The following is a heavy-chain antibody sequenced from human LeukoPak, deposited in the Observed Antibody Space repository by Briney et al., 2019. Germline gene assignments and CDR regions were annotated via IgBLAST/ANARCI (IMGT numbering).Heavy chain of an antibody. Sequence: GGSLRLSCAASGFTFDDYAMHWVRQAPGKGLERVSLISWDGGSTYYADSVKGRFTISRGNSKNSLYLQMNSLRAEDTALYYCAKSSSEGYYMDVWGKGTTVTVSS. D-gene: IGHD6-25*01. J-gene: IGHJ6*03. CDR1: GFTFDDYA. CDR3: AKSSSEGYYMDV. V-gene: IGHV3-43D*03. CDR2: ISWDGGST.